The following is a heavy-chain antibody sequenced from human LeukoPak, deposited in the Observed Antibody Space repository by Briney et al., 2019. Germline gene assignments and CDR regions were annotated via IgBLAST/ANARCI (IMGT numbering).Heavy chain of an antibody. J-gene: IGHJ4*02. D-gene: IGHD6-13*01. V-gene: IGHV1-69*05. CDR2: IIPIFGTA. Sequence: ASVKVSCKASGGTFSSYAISWVRQAPGQGLEWMGRIIPIFGTANYAQKFQGRVTITTDESTSTAYMELSSLRSEDPAVYYCARDGGSSSFGYWGQGTLVTVSS. CDR3: ARDGGSSSFGY. CDR1: GGTFSSYA.